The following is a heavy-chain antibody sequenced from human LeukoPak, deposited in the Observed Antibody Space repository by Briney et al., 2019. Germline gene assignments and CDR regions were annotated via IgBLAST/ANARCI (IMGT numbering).Heavy chain of an antibody. J-gene: IGHJ4*02. CDR2: INPSGGST. CDR1: GYTFTNYY. D-gene: IGHD3-10*01. CDR3: ARAPQGKPVDY. Sequence: ASVKVSCTASGYTFTNYYMHWVRQAPGQGLEWMGIINPSGGSTSYAQKFQGRVTMTRDTSTSTVYMELSSLRSEDTAVYYCARAPQGKPVDYWGQGTLVTVSS. V-gene: IGHV1-46*01.